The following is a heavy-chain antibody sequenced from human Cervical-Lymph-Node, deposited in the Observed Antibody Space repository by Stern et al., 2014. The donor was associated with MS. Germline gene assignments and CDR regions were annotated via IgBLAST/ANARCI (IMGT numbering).Heavy chain of an antibody. J-gene: IGHJ4*02. V-gene: IGHV1-2*06. CDR1: GYTFTGYY. Sequence: VQLEESGTEVQKPGASVKVSCKASGYTFTGYYMHWVRQAPGQGLQWVGQINPNSGATTYAQNFQGRVTMTRDTSISTAYMELSRLRSDDTAVYYCSSRGGSGTPHVWGQGTLVTVSS. D-gene: IGHD1-1*01. CDR2: INPNSGAT. CDR3: SSRGGSGTPHV.